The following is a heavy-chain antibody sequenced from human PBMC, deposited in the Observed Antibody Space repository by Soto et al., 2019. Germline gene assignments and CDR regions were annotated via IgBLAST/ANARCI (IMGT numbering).Heavy chain of an antibody. CDR1: GGTFSSYT. CDR3: ASSYAPGYFDY. CDR2: IIPILGIA. Sequence: QVQLVQSGAEVKKPGSSVKVSCKASGGTFSSYTISWVRQAPGQGLEWMGRIIPILGIANYAQKFQGRVTITADKSPSTDYMELSSLRSEDTAVYYCASSYAPGYFDYWGQGTLVTVSS. D-gene: IGHD1-26*01. V-gene: IGHV1-69*02. J-gene: IGHJ4*02.